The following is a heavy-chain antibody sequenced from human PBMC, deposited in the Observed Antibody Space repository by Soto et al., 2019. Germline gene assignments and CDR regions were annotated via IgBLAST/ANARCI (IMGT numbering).Heavy chain of an antibody. Sequence: EVQLLESGGGLVQPGGSLRLSCAASGFTFSSYAMNWVRQAPGKGLEWVSVISGSGDSTYYADSVKGRFTISRDNSKNPLYLQMNSLRVEDTAVYYCASRSSGGYFDYWGQGTLITVSS. CDR3: ASRSSGGYFDY. V-gene: IGHV3-23*01. CDR2: ISGSGDST. D-gene: IGHD6-19*01. J-gene: IGHJ4*02. CDR1: GFTFSSYA.